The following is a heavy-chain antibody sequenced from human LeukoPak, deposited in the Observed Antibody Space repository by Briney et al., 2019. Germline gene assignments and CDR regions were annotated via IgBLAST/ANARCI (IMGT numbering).Heavy chain of an antibody. V-gene: IGHV3-33*01. D-gene: IGHD3-22*01. J-gene: IGHJ4*02. CDR2: IWYVGTNK. CDR3: ARGTGDYDSSDYLDY. CDR1: GFTFSSYG. Sequence: PGRSLRLSCAASGFTFSSYGMHWVRQAPGKGLEWVAVIWYVGTNKYYADSVKGRFTISRDNSKNTLYLQMNSLRAEDTAVYYCARGTGDYDSSDYLDYWGQGTLVTVSS.